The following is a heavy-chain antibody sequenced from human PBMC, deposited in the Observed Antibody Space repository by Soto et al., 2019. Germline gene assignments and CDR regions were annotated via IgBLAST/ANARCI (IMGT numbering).Heavy chain of an antibody. CDR3: VRSVWFVP. V-gene: IGHV3-74*01. CDR1: GFAFSHYW. CDR2: INGDGSAT. J-gene: IGHJ5*02. Sequence: GGSLRLSCSASGFAFSHYWMHWVRPAPGKGLMWVSRINGDGSATTYAYSVKGRFTISRDNAKNTLYLQMNSLRAKDTSVYYCVRSVWFVPWGQGTLVTVSS.